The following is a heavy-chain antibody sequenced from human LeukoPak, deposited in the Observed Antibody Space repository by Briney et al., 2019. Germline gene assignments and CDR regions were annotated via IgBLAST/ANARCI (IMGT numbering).Heavy chain of an antibody. CDR2: ISSSSSTI. V-gene: IGHV3-48*01. D-gene: IGHD3-3*01. Sequence: GGSLRLSCAASGFTFSSYSMNWVRQAPGKGLEWVSYISSSSSTIYYADSVKGRFTISRDNAKNSLYLQMNSLRAEDTAVYYCARDHKYYDYWSGYFGWVQGKVVTVTS. CDR3: ARDHKYYDYWSGYFG. J-gene: IGHJ4*02. CDR1: GFTFSSYS.